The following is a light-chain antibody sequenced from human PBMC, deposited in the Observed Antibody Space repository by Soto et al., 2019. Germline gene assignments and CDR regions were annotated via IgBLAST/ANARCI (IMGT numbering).Light chain of an antibody. J-gene: IGKJ4*01. V-gene: IGKV3-20*01. Sequence: EIVLTQSPGTLSLSPGERATLSCRASQTVTRSYLAWYQHKPGQAPRLLISGISRRAPGIPDRFSGDGSGTDFTLTISRLEPEDFAVYYCQQYGGSPLVTFGGGTKVDIK. CDR2: GIS. CDR1: QTVTRSY. CDR3: QQYGGSPLVT.